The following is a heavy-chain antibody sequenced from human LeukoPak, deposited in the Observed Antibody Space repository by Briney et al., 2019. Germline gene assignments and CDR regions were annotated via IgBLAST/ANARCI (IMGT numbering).Heavy chain of an antibody. J-gene: IGHJ5*02. V-gene: IGHV4-59*01. CDR2: IYYSGST. CDR3: ARGGYDFWSGSKNWFDP. CDR1: GGSISSYY. D-gene: IGHD3-3*01. Sequence: SETLSLTCTVSGGSISSYYWSWIRQPPGKGLEWIGYIYYSGSTNYIPSLKSRVTISVDTSKNQFSLKLSSVTAADTAVYYCARGGYDFWSGSKNWFDPWGQGTLVTVSS.